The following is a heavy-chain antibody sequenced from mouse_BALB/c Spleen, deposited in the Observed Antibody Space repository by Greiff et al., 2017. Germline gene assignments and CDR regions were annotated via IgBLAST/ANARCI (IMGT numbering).Heavy chain of an antibody. Sequence: EVQRVVSGGGLVQPGGSRKLSCAASGFTFSSFGMHWVRQAPEKGLEWVAYISSGSSTIYYADTVKGRFPIYRDNPKNTLFLQMTSLRSEDTAMYYCARWYSYYAMDYWGQGTSVTVAS. CDR1: GFTFSSFG. J-gene: IGHJ4*01. CDR2: ISSGSSTI. D-gene: IGHD1-1*02. V-gene: IGHV5-17*02. CDR3: ARWYSYYAMDY.